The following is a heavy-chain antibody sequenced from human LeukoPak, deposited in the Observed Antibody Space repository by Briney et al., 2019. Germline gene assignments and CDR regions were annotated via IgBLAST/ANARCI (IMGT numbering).Heavy chain of an antibody. Sequence: GGSLTLSCAGSGFTFSDYYMSWIRQAPGKGLEWVSYFSSGGTLIYYADSVKGRFTISRDNAKNSLYLQMNSLRAEDTAVYYCARDGDSSGYYSQDWFDPWGQGTLVTVSS. V-gene: IGHV3-11*04. CDR1: GFTFSDYY. D-gene: IGHD3-22*01. CDR3: ARDGDSSGYYSQDWFDP. J-gene: IGHJ5*02. CDR2: FSSGGTLI.